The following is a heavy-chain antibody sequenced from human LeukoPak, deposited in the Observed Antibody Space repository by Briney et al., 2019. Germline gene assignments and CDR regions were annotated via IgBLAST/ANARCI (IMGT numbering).Heavy chain of an antibody. D-gene: IGHD1-26*01. Sequence: SETLSLTCSVSGGSITDGAYYWGWLRQPPGKGLEWIVSLSSSDKTYSKPSLQSRLTTSLDTSKNTFSLRLTSVTAADTAVYYCARLVVVGATRHIRAALDYWGQGTLVTVSS. V-gene: IGHV4-39*02. J-gene: IGHJ4*02. CDR3: ARLVVVGATRHIRAALDY. CDR2: LSSSDKT. CDR1: GGSITDGAYY.